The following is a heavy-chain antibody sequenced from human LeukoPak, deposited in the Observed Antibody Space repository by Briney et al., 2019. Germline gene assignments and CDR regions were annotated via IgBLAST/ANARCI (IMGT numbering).Heavy chain of an antibody. J-gene: IGHJ5*02. CDR3: ARARSVRGGNWRWWFDP. CDR2: MNPNSGNT. D-gene: IGHD3-10*01. Sequence: ASVKVSCKASGYTFTSYDINWVRQATGQGLEWMGWMNPNSGNTGYAQKFQGRVTMTRNTSISTAYMELSSLRSEDTAVYYCARARSVRGGNWRWWFDPWGQGTLVTVSS. CDR1: GYTFTSYD. V-gene: IGHV1-8*01.